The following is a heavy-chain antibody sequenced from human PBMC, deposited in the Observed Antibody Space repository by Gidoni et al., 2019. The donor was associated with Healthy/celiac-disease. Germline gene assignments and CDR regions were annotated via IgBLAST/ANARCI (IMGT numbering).Heavy chain of an antibody. CDR2: IYYSGST. CDR3: ARLNQYGDYGGGDY. J-gene: IGHJ4*02. V-gene: IGHV4-59*08. D-gene: IGHD4-17*01. Sequence: QVQLQESGPGLVKPSETLSLTCTVSGGSISSYYWSWIRPPPGKGLEWIGYIYYSGSTNYNPSLKSRVTISVDTSKNQFSLKLSSVTAADTAVYYCARLNQYGDYGGGDYWGQGTLVTVSS. CDR1: GGSISSYY.